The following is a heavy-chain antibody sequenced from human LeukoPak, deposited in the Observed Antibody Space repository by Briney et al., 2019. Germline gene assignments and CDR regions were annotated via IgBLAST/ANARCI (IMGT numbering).Heavy chain of an antibody. J-gene: IGHJ3*02. Sequence: ASVKVSCKASGYTFTGYYMHWVRQAPGQGLEWLGWINPNSGGTNYAQKFQGRVTMTRDTSISTAYMELSRLRSDDTAVYYCARGPQIWFGELGAFDIWGQGTMVTVSS. D-gene: IGHD3-10*01. CDR1: GYTFTGYY. CDR2: INPNSGGT. V-gene: IGHV1-2*02. CDR3: ARGPQIWFGELGAFDI.